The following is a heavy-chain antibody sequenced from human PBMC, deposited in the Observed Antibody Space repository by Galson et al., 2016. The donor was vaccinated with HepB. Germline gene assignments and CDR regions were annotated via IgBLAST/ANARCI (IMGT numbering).Heavy chain of an antibody. V-gene: IGHV3-23*01. D-gene: IGHD3-10*01. CDR3: AKRSPYYFDY. CDR1: GFTFSSYA. CDR2: ISTAGGYA. J-gene: IGHJ4*02. Sequence: SLRLSCAAPGFTFSSYAMGWLRRAPGKGLECVATISTAGGYAYYADSVKGRLTISRDNSKNTLYLQINSLGAEDTAIYYCAKRSPYYFDYWGQGTQVTVSS.